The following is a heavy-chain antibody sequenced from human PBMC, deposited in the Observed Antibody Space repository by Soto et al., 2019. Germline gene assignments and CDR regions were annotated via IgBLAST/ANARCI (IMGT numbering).Heavy chain of an antibody. J-gene: IGHJ5*02. Sequence: LTCTVSGGSISSSSYYWGWIRQPPGKGLEWIGSIYYSGSTYYNPSLKSRVTISVDTSKNQFSLKLSSVTAADTAVYYCARTRAVWFDPWGQGTLVTVSS. CDR1: GGSISSSSYY. CDR3: ARTRAVWFDP. D-gene: IGHD6-19*01. V-gene: IGHV4-39*01. CDR2: IYYSGST.